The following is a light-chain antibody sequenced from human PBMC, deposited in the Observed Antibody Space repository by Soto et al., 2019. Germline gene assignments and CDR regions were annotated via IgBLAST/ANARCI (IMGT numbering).Light chain of an antibody. CDR3: QQYQSFSLT. CDR2: KTS. V-gene: IGKV1-5*03. Sequence: DIQMTQSPSTLSASVGDRVTITCRASQSISNWLAWYQQKPAKAPKLLIYKTSNLESGVQSRFSGSGSGTEFSITISSLQPDDFAPYYCQQYQSFSLTFGGGTRVEVK. J-gene: IGKJ4*01. CDR1: QSISNW.